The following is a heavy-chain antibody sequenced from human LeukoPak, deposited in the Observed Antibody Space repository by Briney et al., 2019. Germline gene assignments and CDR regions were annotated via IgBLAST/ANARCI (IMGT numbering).Heavy chain of an antibody. V-gene: IGHV4-59*01. CDR2: IYYSGST. CDR1: GGSISSYY. J-gene: IGHJ4*02. D-gene: IGHD6-13*01. CDR3: ARSSGSRGY. Sequence: SETLSLTCTVSGGSISSYYWSWIRQPPGKGLEWIGYIYYSGSTNYNPSLKSRVTISVDTSKNQFSLKPSSVTAADTAVYYCARSSGSRGYWGQGTLVTVSS.